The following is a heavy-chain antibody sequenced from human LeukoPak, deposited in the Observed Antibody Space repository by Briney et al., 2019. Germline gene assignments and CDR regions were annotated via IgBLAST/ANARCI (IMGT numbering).Heavy chain of an antibody. CDR3: SRYEMATTDFDY. CDR1: GYTFSDYY. D-gene: IGHD5-24*01. CDR2: ISPNSGGT. J-gene: IGHJ4*02. Sequence: ASVKVSCKASGYTFSDYYMHWVRQAPGQGLEWMGWISPNSGGTNYAQKLQGRVTMTRDTSISPAYMELRSLRSDDPAVYFCSRYEMATTDFDYWGQGTLVTVSS. V-gene: IGHV1-2*02.